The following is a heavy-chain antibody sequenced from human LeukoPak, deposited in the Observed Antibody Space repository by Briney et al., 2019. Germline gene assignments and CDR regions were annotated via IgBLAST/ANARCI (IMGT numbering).Heavy chain of an antibody. CDR3: VKDPRWELPYDASDI. V-gene: IGHV3-23*01. J-gene: IGHJ3*02. CDR1: GFPLRSYG. CDR2: ISAGAVST. D-gene: IGHD2-15*01. Sequence: PGGTLRLSCAASGFPLRSYGMSWVRQAPGKGLEWVSAISAGAVSTYYADSVKGRFTISRDSSKNTLYLQMNSLRAEDTAVYYCVKDPRWELPYDASDIWGQGTMVTVSS.